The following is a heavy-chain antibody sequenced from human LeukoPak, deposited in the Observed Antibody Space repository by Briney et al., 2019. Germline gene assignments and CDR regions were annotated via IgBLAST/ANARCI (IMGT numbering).Heavy chain of an antibody. J-gene: IGHJ5*02. V-gene: IGHV3-66*01. D-gene: IGHD4-17*01. CDR3: ARGLTTTPNHFDP. CDR2: IYSGGST. Sequence: GGSLRLSCTTSGFNFRAYWMGWVRQAPGKGLEWVSVIYSGGSTYYADSVKGRFTISRDNAKNSLYLQMNSLRAEETAIYYCARGLTTTPNHFDPWGQGTLVTVSS. CDR1: GFNFRAYW.